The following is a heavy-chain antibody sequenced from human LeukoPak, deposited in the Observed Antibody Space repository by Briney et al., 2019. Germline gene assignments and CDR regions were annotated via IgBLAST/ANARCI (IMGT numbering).Heavy chain of an antibody. CDR2: ISSSSSYI. Sequence: GGSLRLSCAASGFTFSSYSMNWVRQARGKGLEWVSSISSSSSYIYYADSVKGRFTISRDNAKDSLYLQMNSLRAEDTAVYYCAREVDTAMVDYWGQGTLVTVSS. CDR1: GFTFSSYS. J-gene: IGHJ4*02. CDR3: AREVDTAMVDY. V-gene: IGHV3-21*01. D-gene: IGHD5-18*01.